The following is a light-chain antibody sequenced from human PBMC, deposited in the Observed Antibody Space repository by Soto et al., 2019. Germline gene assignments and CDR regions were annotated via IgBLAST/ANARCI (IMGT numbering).Light chain of an antibody. CDR2: EAS. V-gene: IGKV1-5*01. CDR3: QQYKSSSGT. CDR1: QNIRNS. J-gene: IGKJ1*01. Sequence: DIQMTQSPSTLSASVGDRVTITCRASQNIRNSLAWYQQKPGKAPKLLIYEASSLESGVPPRFSGSESGTAFTLIISSLQPDDFATDYCQQYKSSSGTFGQGTK.